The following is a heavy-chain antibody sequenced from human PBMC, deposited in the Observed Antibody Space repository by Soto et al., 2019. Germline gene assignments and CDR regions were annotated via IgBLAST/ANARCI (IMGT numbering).Heavy chain of an antibody. CDR1: GFSLTTSGVG. V-gene: IGHV2-5*02. Sequence: QITLNESGPTVVRPTETLTLTCSFSGFSLTTSGVGVGWIRQSPGQAPEWLALIYWDDDKRYSASLKSRLTITKDTSKNQVVLTVSDLDPTDTATYYCAHRVLRTVFGLVTTTAIYFDFWGQGTPVAVSS. D-gene: IGHD3-3*01. J-gene: IGHJ4*02. CDR2: IYWDDDK. CDR3: AHRVLRTVFGLVTTTAIYFDF.